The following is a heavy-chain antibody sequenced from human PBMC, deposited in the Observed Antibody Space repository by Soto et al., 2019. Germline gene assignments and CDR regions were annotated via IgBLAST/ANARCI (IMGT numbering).Heavy chain of an antibody. CDR2: ISYSGGT. CDR1: GGSISSTSYY. J-gene: IGHJ5*02. D-gene: IGHD3-9*01. Sequence: SETLSLTCTVSGGSISSTSYYWGWIRQPPGKGLEWVGSISYSGGTYYNPSLKSRVTISIDTSKNQFSLKLTSVTAADTALYYCARPRYFDWLAQEYNWFDPWGQGTLVTVSS. CDR3: ARPRYFDWLAQEYNWFDP. V-gene: IGHV4-39*01.